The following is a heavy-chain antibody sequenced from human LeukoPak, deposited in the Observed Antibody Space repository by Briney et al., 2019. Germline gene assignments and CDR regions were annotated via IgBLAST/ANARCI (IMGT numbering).Heavy chain of an antibody. D-gene: IGHD3-3*01. CDR2: IIPIFGTA. J-gene: IGHJ6*03. CDR3: ACDFGVVLREWYYMDV. Sequence: SVKVSCKASGGTFSSYAISWVRQAPGQGLEWMGGIIPIFGTANYAQKFQGRVTITADESTSTAYMELSSLRSEDTAVYCCACDFGVVLREWYYMDVWGEGTTVTVSS. CDR1: GGTFSSYA. V-gene: IGHV1-69*13.